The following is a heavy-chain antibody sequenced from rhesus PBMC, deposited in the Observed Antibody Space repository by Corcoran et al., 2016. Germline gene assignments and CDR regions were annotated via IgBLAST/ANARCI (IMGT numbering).Heavy chain of an antibody. CDR2: ISGRSGST. Sequence: QVQLQESGPGLVKPSATLPLTCAVSGYSISSGYSWGWLRQPPGKGLEYIGDISGRSGSTSYKPSLKSRVTISKDTSKNQFSLKLSSVTAADTAVYYCASHSSGRPFDYWGQGVLVTVSS. J-gene: IGHJ4*01. D-gene: IGHD2-21*01. CDR3: ASHSSGRPFDY. V-gene: IGHV4-99*01. CDR1: GYSISSGYS.